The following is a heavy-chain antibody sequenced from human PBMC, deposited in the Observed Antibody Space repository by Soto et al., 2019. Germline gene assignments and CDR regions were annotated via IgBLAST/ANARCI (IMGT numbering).Heavy chain of an antibody. CDR2: IRSKAYGGTT. D-gene: IGHD5-18*01. CDR3: TRAGYSYGYYWFDP. J-gene: IGHJ5*02. V-gene: IGHV3-49*04. CDR1: GFTFGDYA. Sequence: GGSLRLSCTASGFTFGDYAMSWVRQAPGKGLEWVGFIRSKAYGGTTEYAASVKGRFTISRDDSKSIAYLQMNSLKTEETAVYYCTRAGYSYGYYWFDPWGQGT.